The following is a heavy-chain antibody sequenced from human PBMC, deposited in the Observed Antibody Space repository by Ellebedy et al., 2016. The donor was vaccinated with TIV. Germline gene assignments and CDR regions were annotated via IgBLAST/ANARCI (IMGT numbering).Heavy chain of an antibody. V-gene: IGHV3-30*18. CDR1: GFSFNHYC. CDR3: AKGDDAFDI. J-gene: IGHJ3*02. Sequence: GESLKISCAASGFSFNHYCMHWVRQAPGMGLDWVAVISYDGSNIYYADSVMVRFTISRDNSKNTLYLQMNSLRAEDTAVYYCAKGDDAFDIWGQGTMVTVSS. CDR2: ISYDGSNI.